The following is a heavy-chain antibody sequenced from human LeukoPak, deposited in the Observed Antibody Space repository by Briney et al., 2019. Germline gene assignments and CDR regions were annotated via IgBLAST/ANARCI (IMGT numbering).Heavy chain of an antibody. CDR3: ARHHCSSTSCYRGYYYYGMDV. CDR1: GYSFTSYW. V-gene: IGHV5-51*01. J-gene: IGHJ6*02. D-gene: IGHD2-2*02. CDR2: IYPGDSDT. Sequence: GESLKISCKGSGYSFTSYWIGWVRQMPGKGLEWMGIIYPGDSDTRYSPSFQGRVTISADKSISTAYLQWSSLKASDTAMYYCARHHCSSTSCYRGYYYYGMDVWGQGTTVTVSS.